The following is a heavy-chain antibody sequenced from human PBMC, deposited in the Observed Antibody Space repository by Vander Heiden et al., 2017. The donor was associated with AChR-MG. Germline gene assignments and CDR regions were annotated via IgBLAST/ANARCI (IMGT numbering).Heavy chain of an antibody. CDR2: INHKSGGT. CDR1: GYTFTGYY. Sequence: QVQLVQSGAEVKKPGASVKVSCKASGYTFTGYYMHWVRQAPGQGSEWMGWINHKSGGTNYAQKVQGRVTMTRDTASSTAYMELSRLSSDDTHVYYCALGVRTARDAFDIWGQGTMVTVSS. V-gene: IGHV1-2*02. CDR3: ALGVRTARDAFDI. D-gene: IGHD2-21*02. J-gene: IGHJ3*02.